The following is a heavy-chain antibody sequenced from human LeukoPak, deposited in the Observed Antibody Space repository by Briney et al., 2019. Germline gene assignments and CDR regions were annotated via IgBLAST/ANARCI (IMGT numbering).Heavy chain of an antibody. V-gene: IGHV4-59*01. CDR2: IYYSGST. CDR1: GGSISSYY. CDR3: ARSNGYGNYGLSYWYFDL. D-gene: IGHD4-11*01. J-gene: IGHJ2*01. Sequence: KSSETLSLTCTVSGGSISSYYWSWIRQPPGKGLEWIGYIYYSGSTNYNPSLKSRVTISVDTSKNQFSLKLTSVTAADTAVYYCARSNGYGNYGLSYWYFDLWGRGTLVTVSS.